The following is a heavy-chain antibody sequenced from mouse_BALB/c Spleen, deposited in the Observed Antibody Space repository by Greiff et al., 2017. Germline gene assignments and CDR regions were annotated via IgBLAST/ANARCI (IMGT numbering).Heavy chain of an antibody. Sequence: EVKLQESGGGLVKPGGSLKLSCAASGFTFSDYYMYWVRQTPEKRLEWVATISDGGSYTYYPDSVKGRFTISRDNAKNNLYLQMSSLKSEDTAMYYCARDRGNSYAMDYWGQGTSVTVSS. D-gene: IGHD2-1*01. V-gene: IGHV5-4*02. CDR1: GFTFSDYY. CDR2: ISDGGSYT. CDR3: ARDRGNSYAMDY. J-gene: IGHJ4*01.